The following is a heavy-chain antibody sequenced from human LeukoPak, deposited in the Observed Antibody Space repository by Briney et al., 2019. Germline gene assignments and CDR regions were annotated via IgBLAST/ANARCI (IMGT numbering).Heavy chain of an antibody. CDR1: GGSISSGDYY. J-gene: IGHJ4*02. Sequence: PSETLSLTCTVSGGSISSGDYYWSWIRQPPGKGLEWIGYIYHSGSTHFNPSLKSRVTISVDTSKNQFSLKLSSVTAADTAVYFCARGPDSSGYYYFNYWGQGTLVTVSS. V-gene: IGHV4-30-4*01. CDR2: IYHSGST. CDR3: ARGPDSSGYYYFNY. D-gene: IGHD3-22*01.